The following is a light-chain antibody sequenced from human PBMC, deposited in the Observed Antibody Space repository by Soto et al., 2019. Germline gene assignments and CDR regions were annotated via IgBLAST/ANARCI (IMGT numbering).Light chain of an antibody. CDR1: SGHSRYA. Sequence: QLVLTQSPSASASLGASVKLTCTLSSGHSRYAIAWHQQQPEKGPRYLMKVNSDGSHSKGDGIPDRFSGSSSGAERYFTISSLQSEDEADYYCQTWGTDYVLFGVGTKVTVL. J-gene: IGLJ2*01. CDR3: QTWGTDYVL. CDR2: VNSDGSH. V-gene: IGLV4-69*01.